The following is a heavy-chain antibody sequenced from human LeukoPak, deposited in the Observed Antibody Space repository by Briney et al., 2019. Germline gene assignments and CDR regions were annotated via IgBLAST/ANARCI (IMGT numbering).Heavy chain of an antibody. CDR2: IYYSGST. CDR1: GGSISSGGYS. D-gene: IGHD3-16*02. V-gene: IGHV4-30-4*07. CDR3: ARPITFGGVIASPFDAFDI. Sequence: SETLSLTCAVSGGSISSGGYSWSWIRQPPGKGLEWIGYIYYSGSTYYNPSLKSRVTISVDTSKNQFSLKLSSVTAADTAVYYCARPITFGGVIASPFDAFDIWGQGTMVTVSS. J-gene: IGHJ3*02.